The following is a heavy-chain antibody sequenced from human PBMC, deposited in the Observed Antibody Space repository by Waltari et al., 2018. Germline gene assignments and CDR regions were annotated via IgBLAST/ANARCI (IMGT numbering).Heavy chain of an antibody. CDR3: ANWGYSYGWARPRDHWFDP. CDR1: GYSISSGYS. D-gene: IGHD5-18*01. Sequence: QVQLQESGPGLVKPSETLSLTCAVSGYSISSGYSWGWIRQPPGKGLEWIGSIYHSGSTYYNPSLKSRVTISVDTSKNQFSLKLSSVTAADTAVYYCANWGYSYGWARPRDHWFDPWGQGTLVTVSS. J-gene: IGHJ5*02. V-gene: IGHV4-38-2*01. CDR2: IYHSGST.